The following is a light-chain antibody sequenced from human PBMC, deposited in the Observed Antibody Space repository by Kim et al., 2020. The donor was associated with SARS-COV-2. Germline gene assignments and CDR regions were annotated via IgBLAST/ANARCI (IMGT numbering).Light chain of an antibody. Sequence: EPPFISCWSSQILLCRGNNCLDWYLQKPGQSPQLLIYFGSNRASGVPDRFSGSGSGTDFTLQISRVEAEDVGVYYCMQALQPPLTFGQGTRLEIK. CDR3: MQALQPPLT. V-gene: IGKV2-28*01. CDR2: FGS. J-gene: IGKJ5*01. CDR1: QILLCRGNNC.